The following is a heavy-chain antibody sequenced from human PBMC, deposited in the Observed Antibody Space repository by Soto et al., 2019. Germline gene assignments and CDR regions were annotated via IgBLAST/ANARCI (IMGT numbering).Heavy chain of an antibody. CDR2: ISSNGGST. CDR1: GFTFSSYA. J-gene: IGHJ6*03. V-gene: IGHV3-64*01. CDR3: ARDLQETAIDYYYYMDV. Sequence: EVQLVESGGGLVQPGGSLRLSCAASGFTFSSYAMHWVRQAPGKGLEYVSAISSNGGSTYYANSVKGRFTISRDNSKNTLYLQMGSLRAEDMAVYYCARDLQETAIDYYYYMDVWGKGTTVTVSS.